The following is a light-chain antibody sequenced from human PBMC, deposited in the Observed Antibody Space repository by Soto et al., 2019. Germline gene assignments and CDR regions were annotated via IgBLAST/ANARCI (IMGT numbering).Light chain of an antibody. Sequence: QSVLTQAPSASGTPGQRVTISCSGSSSNIGSNTVTWYQQVPGTAPKLLIYSNDQRPSGVPDRFSGSKSGTSASLAIAGLQSEDEADYYCAAWDDSLNDWVFGGGTKLTVL. CDR3: AAWDDSLNDWV. CDR1: SSNIGSNT. J-gene: IGLJ3*02. V-gene: IGLV1-44*01. CDR2: SND.